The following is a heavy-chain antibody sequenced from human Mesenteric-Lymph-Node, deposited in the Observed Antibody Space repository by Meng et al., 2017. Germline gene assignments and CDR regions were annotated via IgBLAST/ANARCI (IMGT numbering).Heavy chain of an antibody. V-gene: IGHV4-34*01. D-gene: IGHD3-10*01. J-gene: IGHJ5*01. CDR3: AKGRANYFGSKHNYFDS. Sequence: QWQIQQWDAGLLKPPGTPSLTFAVYGGSFTAYYWTWIRQAPGKGPEWIGEVTQSGSTTYNPSLASRVSISVDKPKKQFSLTLNSVTAADTAVYYCAKGRANYFGSKHNYFDSWGQGTLVTVSS. CDR1: GGSFTAYY. CDR2: VTQSGST.